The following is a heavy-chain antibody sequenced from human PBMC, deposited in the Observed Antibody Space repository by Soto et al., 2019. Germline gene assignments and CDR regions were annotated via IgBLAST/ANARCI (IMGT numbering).Heavy chain of an antibody. Sequence: ASVKVSCKASGYTFTSYGISWVRQAPGQGLEWMGWISAYNGNTNYAQKLQGRVTMTTDTSTSTAYMELRSLRSDDTAVYYCARVYYDSSGYYFSGAFDIWGQGTMVTVSS. J-gene: IGHJ3*02. CDR2: ISAYNGNT. CDR1: GYTFTSYG. D-gene: IGHD3-22*01. CDR3: ARVYYDSSGYYFSGAFDI. V-gene: IGHV1-18*01.